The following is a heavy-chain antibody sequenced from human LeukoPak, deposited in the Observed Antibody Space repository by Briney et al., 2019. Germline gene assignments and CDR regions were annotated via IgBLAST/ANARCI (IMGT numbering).Heavy chain of an antibody. CDR2: ISWNSGTI. CDR3: AKRSAAGTVGYFDY. J-gene: IGHJ4*02. D-gene: IGHD6-13*01. V-gene: IGHV3-9*01. CDR1: GFTFDDYA. Sequence: GGSLRLSCAASGFTFDDYAMYWVRQAPGKGLEWVSGISWNSGTIYYADSVKGRFTISRDDAKNSLYLQMNSLRPEDTALYYCAKRSAAGTVGYFDYWGQGTLVTVSS.